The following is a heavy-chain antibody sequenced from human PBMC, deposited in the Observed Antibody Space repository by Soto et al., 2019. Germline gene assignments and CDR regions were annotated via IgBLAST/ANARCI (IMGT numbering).Heavy chain of an antibody. CDR3: ARDSWAAAGGGWFDP. J-gene: IGHJ5*02. Sequence: SETLSLTCTVSGGSVSSGSYYWSWIRQPPGKGLEWIGYIYYSGSTNYNPPLKSRVTISVDTSKNQFSLKLSSVTAADTAVYYCARDSWAAAGGGWFDPWGQGTLVTVSS. V-gene: IGHV4-61*01. CDR2: IYYSGST. CDR1: GGSVSSGSYY. D-gene: IGHD6-13*01.